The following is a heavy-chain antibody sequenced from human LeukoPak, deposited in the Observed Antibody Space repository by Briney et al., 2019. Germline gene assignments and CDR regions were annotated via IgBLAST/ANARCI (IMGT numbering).Heavy chain of an antibody. J-gene: IGHJ3*02. V-gene: IGHV4-59*08. D-gene: IGHD3-3*01. CDR3: ARHLNYVFWSGYYNPHAFDI. Sequence: AETLSLTCTVSGGSMSSYYWSWIRQPPGKGREWSGYIYYSGTTNYNPSLKSRVTISVDTSKSQFSLKLSSVTAADTDVYYCARHLNYVFWSGYYNPHAFDIWGQGTMVTVSS. CDR1: GGSMSSYY. CDR2: IYYSGTT.